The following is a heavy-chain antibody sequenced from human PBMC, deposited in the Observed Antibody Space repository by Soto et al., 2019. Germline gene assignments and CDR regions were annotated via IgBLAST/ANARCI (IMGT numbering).Heavy chain of an antibody. Sequence: VKVSCKASGGTFSSYVISWVRQAPGQGLEWMGGIIPIFGTANYAQKFQGRVTITADESTSTAYMELSSLRSEDTAVYYCARDKIPYSSSSGSYNWFDPWGQGTLVTVSS. J-gene: IGHJ5*02. CDR2: IIPIFGTA. CDR1: GGTFSSYV. D-gene: IGHD6-6*01. CDR3: ARDKIPYSSSSGSYNWFDP. V-gene: IGHV1-69*13.